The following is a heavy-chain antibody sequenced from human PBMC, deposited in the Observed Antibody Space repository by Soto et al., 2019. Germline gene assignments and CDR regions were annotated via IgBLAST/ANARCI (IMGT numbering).Heavy chain of an antibody. V-gene: IGHV1-46*01. D-gene: IGHD2-21*02. Sequence: QVQLVQSGAEVKKPGASVKVSCKASGDTFTDYYIHWVRQAPGQGLEWMGTVNPSGGHTTYAQHFLGRMTMTRDTSPSTLYMERTSLTSEHTAVYYCARGGHVVVVTAALDFWGQGTLVTVSS. CDR1: GDTFTDYY. J-gene: IGHJ4*02. CDR3: ARGGHVVVVTAALDF. CDR2: VNPSGGHT.